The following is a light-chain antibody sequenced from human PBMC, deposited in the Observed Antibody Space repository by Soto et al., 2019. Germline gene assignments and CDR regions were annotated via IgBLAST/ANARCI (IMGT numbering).Light chain of an antibody. CDR2: DVS. CDR1: SSVVGGYNY. Sequence: QCVLTQPASVSGSPGHSITISCTGTSSVVGGYNYVSWYQQHPAKAPKLMIYDVSNRPSGVSNRFSGSKSGNTASLTISGLQAEDEADYYCSSYTSSSTVVFGGGTKSPS. CDR3: SSYTSSSTVV. V-gene: IGLV2-14*01. J-gene: IGLJ2*01.